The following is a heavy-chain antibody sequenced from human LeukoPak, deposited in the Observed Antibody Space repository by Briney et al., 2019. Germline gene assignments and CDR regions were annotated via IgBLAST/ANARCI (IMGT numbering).Heavy chain of an antibody. CDR1: GYTLTELS. D-gene: IGHD3-22*01. CDR2: FDPEDGET. CDR3: ATSLYYYDSSGYYGY. Sequence: ASVKVSCKVSGYTLTELSRHWVRQAPGKGLEWMGGFDPEDGETIYAQKFQGRVTMTEDTSTDTAYMELSSLRSEDTAVYYCATSLYYYDSSGYYGYWGQGTLVTVSS. J-gene: IGHJ4*02. V-gene: IGHV1-24*01.